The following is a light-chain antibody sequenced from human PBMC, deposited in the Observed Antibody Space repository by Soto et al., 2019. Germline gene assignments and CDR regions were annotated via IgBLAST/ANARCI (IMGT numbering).Light chain of an antibody. Sequence: EIVMTQSPATLSVSPGERFTLSCMAIQNLRRSLEWYQQKPGKAPRLLIYGASTRATGIPARFSGSGSGTEFTLTISSLQSEDFALYFCQQYNIWPQTFGQGTKVDI. V-gene: IGKV3-15*01. CDR2: GAS. CDR3: QQYNIWPQT. CDR1: QNLRRS. J-gene: IGKJ1*01.